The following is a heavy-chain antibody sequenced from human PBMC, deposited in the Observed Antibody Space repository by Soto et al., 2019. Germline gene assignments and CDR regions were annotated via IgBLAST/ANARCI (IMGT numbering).Heavy chain of an antibody. CDR3: AKERTGTAGCFDY. D-gene: IGHD2-8*02. CDR1: GFTFSSYG. Sequence: GGSLRLSCAASGFTFSSYGMHWVRQAPGKGLEWVAVISYDGSNKYYADSVKGRFTISRDKSKNTLYLQMSSLRAEDTAVYYCAKERTGTAGCFDYWGQGTLVTVSS. V-gene: IGHV3-30*18. CDR2: ISYDGSNK. J-gene: IGHJ4*02.